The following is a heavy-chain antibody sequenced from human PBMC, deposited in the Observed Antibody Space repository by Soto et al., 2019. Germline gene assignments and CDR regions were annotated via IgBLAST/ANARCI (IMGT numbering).Heavy chain of an antibody. Sequence: QVQLVESGGGVVQPGRSLRLSCAASGFTFSSYGMHWVRQAPGKGLEWVAVIWYDGSNKYYANSVKGRFTISRDNSKNPLYLQMNSLRAEDTAVYYCARDYYGDSVGWFDPWGQGPLVTVSS. V-gene: IGHV3-33*01. D-gene: IGHD4-17*01. CDR1: GFTFSSYG. J-gene: IGHJ5*02. CDR2: IWYDGSNK. CDR3: ARDYYGDSVGWFDP.